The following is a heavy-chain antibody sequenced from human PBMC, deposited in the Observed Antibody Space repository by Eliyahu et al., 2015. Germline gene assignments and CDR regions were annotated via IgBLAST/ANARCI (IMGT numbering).Heavy chain of an antibody. D-gene: IGHD3-9*01. Sequence: GLEWVATISDSSTSVYYGDSGKGRFTISIDSSKNEMYLQMNSLRVEDTATYYCAKTSYYHDSNAFTAWGQGTLVTVSS. J-gene: IGHJ5*02. CDR2: ISDSSTSV. CDR3: AKTSYYHDSNAFTA. V-gene: IGHV3-23*01.